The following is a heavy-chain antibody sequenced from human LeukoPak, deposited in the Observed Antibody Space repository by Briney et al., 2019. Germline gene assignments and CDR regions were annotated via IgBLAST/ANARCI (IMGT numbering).Heavy chain of an antibody. CDR2: IWYDGSNK. CDR1: GFTFSSYG. V-gene: IGHV3-33*01. CDR3: ARGQFRGYCSSTSCPWYYFDY. D-gene: IGHD2-2*01. Sequence: PGGSLRLSCAASGFTFSSYGMHWVRQAPGKGLEWVAVIWYDGSNKYYADSVKGRFTISRDISKNTLYLQMNSLRAEDTAVYYCARGQFRGYCSSTSCPWYYFDYWGQGTLVTVSS. J-gene: IGHJ4*02.